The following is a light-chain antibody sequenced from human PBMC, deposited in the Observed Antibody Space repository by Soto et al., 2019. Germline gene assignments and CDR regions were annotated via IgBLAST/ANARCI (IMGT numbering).Light chain of an antibody. V-gene: IGKV1-33*01. CDR1: QDINNN. J-gene: IGKJ5*01. Sequence: DIQMTQSPSSVSASVGDRVTITCRASQDINNNLIWYQQKPGKAPKLLISAASDLETGVPSRFSGSGSGTGFTFTISSLQPGDFAIYYCQQYESLPLTFGQGTRLEIK. CDR3: QQYESLPLT. CDR2: AAS.